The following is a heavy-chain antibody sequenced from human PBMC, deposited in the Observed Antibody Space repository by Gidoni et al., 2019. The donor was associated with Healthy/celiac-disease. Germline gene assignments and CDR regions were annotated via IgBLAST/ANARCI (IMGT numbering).Heavy chain of an antibody. V-gene: IGHV3-33*01. CDR1: GFTFSSYG. D-gene: IGHD4-17*01. J-gene: IGHJ6*02. CDR2: IWYDGSNK. Sequence: QVQLVESGGGVVQPGRSLRLYCAASGFTFSSYGMHWVRQAPGKGLEWVAVIWYDGSNKYYADSVKGRFTISRDNSKNTLYLQMNSLRAEDTAVYYCARDPFDYGDYDYYYYGMDVWGQGTTVTVSS. CDR3: ARDPFDYGDYDYYYYGMDV.